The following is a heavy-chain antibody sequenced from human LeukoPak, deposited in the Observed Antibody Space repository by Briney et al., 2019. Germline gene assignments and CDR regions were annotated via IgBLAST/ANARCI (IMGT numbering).Heavy chain of an antibody. CDR2: ISAYNGNT. J-gene: IGHJ4*02. V-gene: IGHV1-18*01. CDR1: GYTFTSYG. Sequence: ASVKVSCKASGYTFTSYGISWVRQAPGQGLEWMGWISAYNGNTNYAQELQGRVTMTTDTSTSTAYMELRSLRSDDTAVYYCARDPRVTGGELVDYWGQGTLVTVSS. D-gene: IGHD1-26*01. CDR3: ARDPRVTGGELVDY.